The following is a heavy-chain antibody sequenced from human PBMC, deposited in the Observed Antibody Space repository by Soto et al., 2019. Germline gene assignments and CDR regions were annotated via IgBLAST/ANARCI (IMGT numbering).Heavy chain of an antibody. Sequence: GGSLRLSCAASGFTFSSYAMHWVRQAPGKGLEWVAVISYDGSNKYYADSVKGRFTISRDNSKNTLYLQLNSLRAEDSAVYYCARDPAYYYDSSCYFFDYGGQGTLVTVSS. V-gene: IGHV3-30*04. CDR2: ISYDGSNK. J-gene: IGHJ4*02. D-gene: IGHD3-22*01. CDR1: GFTFSSYA. CDR3: ARDPAYYYDSSCYFFDY.